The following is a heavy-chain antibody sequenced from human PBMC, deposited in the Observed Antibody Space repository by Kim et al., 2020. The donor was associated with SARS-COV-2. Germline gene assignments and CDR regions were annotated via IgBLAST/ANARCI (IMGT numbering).Heavy chain of an antibody. CDR2: IIPIFGTA. CDR1: GGTFSSYA. Sequence: SVKVSCKASGGTFSSYAISWVRQAPGQGLEWMGGIIPIFGTANYAQKFQGRVTITADESTSTAYMELSSLRSEDTAVYYCAREGRIAAAGRKPPTGLNPFDPWGQGTLVTVSS. J-gene: IGHJ5*02. D-gene: IGHD6-13*01. CDR3: AREGRIAAAGRKPPTGLNPFDP. V-gene: IGHV1-69*13.